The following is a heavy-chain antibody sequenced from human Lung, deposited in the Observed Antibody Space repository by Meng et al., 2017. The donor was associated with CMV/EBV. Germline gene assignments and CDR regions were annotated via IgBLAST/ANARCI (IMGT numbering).Heavy chain of an antibody. CDR1: GFTVSSNY. CDR3: ARDRGYSYGSLGREV. Sequence: ESXKISXAASGFTVSSNYMSWVRQAPGKGLEWVSVIYSGGSTYYADSVKGRSTISRDNSKNTLYLQMNSLRAEDTAVYYCARDRGYSYGSLGREVWGQGNXV. D-gene: IGHD5-18*01. V-gene: IGHV3-53*01. J-gene: IGHJ6*01. CDR2: IYSGGST.